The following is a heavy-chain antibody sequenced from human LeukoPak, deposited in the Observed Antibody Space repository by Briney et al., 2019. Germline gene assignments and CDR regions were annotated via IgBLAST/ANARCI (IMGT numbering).Heavy chain of an antibody. Sequence: ASVKVSCKVSGYTLAELSIHWVRQTPGKGLEWMGGSNLDHGETVHAPNFQGRVTMTEETSTGTAYMEVSTLRSDDTAVYYCATEGKKQLLQGDAFDVWGQGTMISVSS. J-gene: IGHJ3*01. CDR1: GYTLAELS. CDR2: SNLDHGET. CDR3: ATEGKKQLLQGDAFDV. D-gene: IGHD2-2*01. V-gene: IGHV1-24*01.